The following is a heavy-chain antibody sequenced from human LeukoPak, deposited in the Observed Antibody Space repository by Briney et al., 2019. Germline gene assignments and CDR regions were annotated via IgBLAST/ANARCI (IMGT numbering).Heavy chain of an antibody. D-gene: IGHD5-24*01. CDR3: ARAQDTYNSLYFDY. CDR2: IKQDGTEK. V-gene: IGHV3-7*01. Sequence: PGGSLRLSCAASRLTFSKYWMSWVRQAPGKGLEWVANIKQDGTEKYYVDSVKGRFTISRDNAKNSVYLQMNSLGAEDTAVYYCARAQDTYNSLYFDYWGQGALVTVPS. CDR1: RLTFSKYW. J-gene: IGHJ4*02.